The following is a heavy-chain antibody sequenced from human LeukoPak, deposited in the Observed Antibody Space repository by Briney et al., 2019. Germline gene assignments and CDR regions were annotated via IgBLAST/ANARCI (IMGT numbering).Heavy chain of an antibody. CDR1: GYTFTDYF. CDR3: ATDKVRGVIEGTSDY. Sequence: ASVKVSCKASGYTFTDYFMHWVRQAPGKGLEWMGGFDPEDGETIYAQKFQGRVTMTEDTSTDTAYMELSSLRSEDTAVYYCATDKVRGVIEGTSDYWGQGTLVTVSS. D-gene: IGHD3-10*01. CDR2: FDPEDGET. V-gene: IGHV1-24*01. J-gene: IGHJ4*02.